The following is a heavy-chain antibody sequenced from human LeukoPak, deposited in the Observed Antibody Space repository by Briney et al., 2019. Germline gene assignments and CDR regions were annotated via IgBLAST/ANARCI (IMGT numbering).Heavy chain of an antibody. Sequence: SETLSLTCTVSGGSISSGGYYWSWIRQHPGKGLEWIGYIYCSGSTYYNPFLKSRVTISVDTSKNQFSLKLSSVTAADTAVYYCARGCPVSYGDYFDYWGQGTLVTVSS. CDR3: ARGCPVSYGDYFDY. CDR1: GGSISSGGYY. V-gene: IGHV4-31*03. J-gene: IGHJ4*02. CDR2: IYCSGST. D-gene: IGHD4-17*01.